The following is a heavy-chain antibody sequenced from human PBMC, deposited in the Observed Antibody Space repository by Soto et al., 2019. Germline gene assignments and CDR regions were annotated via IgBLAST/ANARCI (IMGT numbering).Heavy chain of an antibody. CDR2: IIPIFGTA. J-gene: IGHJ4*02. CDR1: GGTFSSYA. Sequence: GASVKVSCKASGGTFSSYAISWVRQAPEQGLEWMGGIIPIFGTANYAQKFQGRVTITADESTSTAYMELSSLRSEDTAVYYCARQPAAIYCSGGSCDNYFDYWGQGTLVTVSS. CDR3: ARQPAAIYCSGGSCDNYFDY. D-gene: IGHD2-15*01. V-gene: IGHV1-69*13.